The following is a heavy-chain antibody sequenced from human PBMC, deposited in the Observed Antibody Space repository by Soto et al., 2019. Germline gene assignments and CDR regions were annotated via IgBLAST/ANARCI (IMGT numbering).Heavy chain of an antibody. V-gene: IGHV5-51*01. CDR3: ETKHPLDSSAWYN. D-gene: IGHD3-22*01. CDR2: IYAGDSDT. J-gene: IGHJ4*02. Sequence: PGESLKISCEGSGYTFSDYWIGWVRHVPGKGLEWVGTIYAGDSDTRYGPSFEGQVTMSVDKSISTAYLHWSSLKASDSAIYYCETKHPLDSSAWYNWGQGTRVTVAS. CDR1: GYTFSDYW.